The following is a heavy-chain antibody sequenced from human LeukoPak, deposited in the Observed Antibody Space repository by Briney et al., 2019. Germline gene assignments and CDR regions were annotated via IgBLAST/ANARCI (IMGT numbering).Heavy chain of an antibody. CDR2: IYYSGST. Sequence: SETLSLTCTVSGGSISSYYWSWIRQPPDKGLEWIGNIYYSGSTNYNPSLKSRVTISVDTSKNQFSLRLSSVTAADTAVYYCARPYSSGWRGASDIWGQGTMVTVSS. CDR3: ARPYSSGWRGASDI. V-gene: IGHV4-59*01. J-gene: IGHJ3*02. CDR1: GGSISSYY. D-gene: IGHD6-25*01.